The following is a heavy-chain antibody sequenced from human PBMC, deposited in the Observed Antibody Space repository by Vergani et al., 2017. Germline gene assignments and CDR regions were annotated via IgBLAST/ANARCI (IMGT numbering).Heavy chain of an antibody. V-gene: IGHV4-31*03. CDR2: IYYSGST. CDR1: GGSISSGCYY. Sequence: QVQLQESGPGLVKPSQTLSLTCTFSGGSISSGCYYWSWIRQHPGKGLEWIGYIYYSGSTYYNPSLKSRVTISVDTSKNQFSLKLSSVTAADTAVYYCARDRESYDFWSGYPPGWFDPWGQGTLVTVSS. CDR3: ARDRESYDFWSGYPPGWFDP. J-gene: IGHJ5*02. D-gene: IGHD3-3*01.